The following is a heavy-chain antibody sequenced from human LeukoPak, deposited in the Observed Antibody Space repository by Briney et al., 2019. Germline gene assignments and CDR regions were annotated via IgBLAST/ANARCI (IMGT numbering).Heavy chain of an antibody. CDR3: ARGGNGSGSISGLRTANYFDY. CDR1: GGSINNYY. V-gene: IGHV4-59*01. CDR2: IYSSGDA. D-gene: IGHD3-10*01. J-gene: IGHJ4*02. Sequence: SETLSLTCTVSGGSINNYYWSWIRQPPGKGLEWIAYIYSSGDANYNPSLKSRVTISVDTSKNQFSLKLSSVTAADTAVYYCARGGNGSGSISGLRTANYFDYWGQGTLVTVSS.